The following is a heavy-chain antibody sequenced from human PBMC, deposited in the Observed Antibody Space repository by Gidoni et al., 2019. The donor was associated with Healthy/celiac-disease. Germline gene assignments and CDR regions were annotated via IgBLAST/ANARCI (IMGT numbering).Heavy chain of an antibody. CDR3: AHSRIAAAGTMGWFDP. J-gene: IGHJ5*02. Sequence: QITLTESGPTLVKPTQTLTLTCTFSGFSLSTSGVGVGWIRQPTGKALEWLALIYWNDDKRYSPSLTSRLTITKYTSKNQVVLTMTNMDPVDTATYYCAHSRIAAAGTMGWFDPWGQGTLVTVSS. CDR1: GFSLSTSGVG. D-gene: IGHD6-13*01. CDR2: IYWNDDK. V-gene: IGHV2-5*01.